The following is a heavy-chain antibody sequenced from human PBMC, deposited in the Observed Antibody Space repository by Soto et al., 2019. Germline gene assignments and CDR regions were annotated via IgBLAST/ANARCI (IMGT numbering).Heavy chain of an antibody. V-gene: IGHV4-59*01. Sequence: PSETLSLTCTVSGGSISSYYWSWIRQPPGKGLEWIGYIYYSGSTNYNPSLKSRVTISVDTSKKQFSLKLSSVTAADTAVYYCARVAPVGATMPFDYWGQGTLVTVSS. CDR2: IYYSGST. J-gene: IGHJ4*02. CDR1: GGSISSYY. CDR3: ARVAPVGATMPFDY. D-gene: IGHD1-26*01.